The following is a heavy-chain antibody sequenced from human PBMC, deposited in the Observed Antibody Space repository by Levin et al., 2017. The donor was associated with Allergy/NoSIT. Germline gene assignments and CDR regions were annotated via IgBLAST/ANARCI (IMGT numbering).Heavy chain of an antibody. D-gene: IGHD5-18*01. J-gene: IGHJ4*02. V-gene: IGHV3-21*01. Sequence: PGGSLRLSCAASGFTFSSYSMNWVRQAPGKGLEWVSSISSSSSYIYYADSVKGRFTISRDNAQNSLYLQMISLRAEDTAVYYCARGGVYNYGSDYWGQGTLVTVSS. CDR2: ISSSSSYI. CDR3: ARGGVYNYGSDY. CDR1: GFTFSSYS.